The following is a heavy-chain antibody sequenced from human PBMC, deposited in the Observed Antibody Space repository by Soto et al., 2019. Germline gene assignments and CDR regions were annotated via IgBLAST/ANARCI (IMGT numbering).Heavy chain of an antibody. Sequence: SETLSLTCAVYGGSFSGYYWSWIRQPPGKGLEWIGEINHSGSTNYNPSLKSRVTISVDTSKNQFSLKLSSVTAADTAVYYCARGKFRNYFDYWGQGTLVTVSS. J-gene: IGHJ4*02. V-gene: IGHV4-34*01. CDR2: INHSGST. CDR1: GGSFSGYY. CDR3: ARGKFRNYFDY.